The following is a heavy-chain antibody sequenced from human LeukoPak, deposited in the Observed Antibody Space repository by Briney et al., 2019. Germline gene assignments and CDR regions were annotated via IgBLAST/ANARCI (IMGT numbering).Heavy chain of an antibody. Sequence: PGGSLRLSCAASGFTFSSYSMNWVRQAPGKGLEWVSSISSSSSYIYYADSVKRRFTISSDNAKNSLYLQMNSLRAEDTAVYYCAIGDNYFDYWGQGTLVTVSS. D-gene: IGHD5-24*01. CDR2: ISSSSSYI. V-gene: IGHV3-21*01. CDR3: AIGDNYFDY. J-gene: IGHJ4*02. CDR1: GFTFSSYS.